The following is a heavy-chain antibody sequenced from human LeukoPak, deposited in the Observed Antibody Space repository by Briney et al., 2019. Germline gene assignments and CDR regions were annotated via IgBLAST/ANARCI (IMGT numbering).Heavy chain of an antibody. CDR1: GGTFSSYA. J-gene: IGHJ4*02. Sequence: EASVKVSCKASGGTFSSYAISWVRQAPGQGLEWMGGIIPIFGTANYAQKFQGRVTITTDESTSTAYMELSSLRSEDTAVYYCARDGWYYYDSSGYHYWGQGTLVTVSS. CDR3: ARDGWYYYDSSGYHY. CDR2: IIPIFGTA. D-gene: IGHD3-22*01. V-gene: IGHV1-69*05.